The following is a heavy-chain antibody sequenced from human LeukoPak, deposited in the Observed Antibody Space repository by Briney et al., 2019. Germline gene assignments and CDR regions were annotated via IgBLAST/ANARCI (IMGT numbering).Heavy chain of an antibody. D-gene: IGHD3-10*01. CDR2: IYYSGST. J-gene: IGHJ5*02. Sequence: PSETLSLTCTVSGGSISSGGYYWSWIRQHPGKGLEWIGYIYYSGSTYYNPSLKSRVTISVDTSKNQFSLKLSSVTAADTAVYYCARAGYYGSGSYHNWFDPWGQGTLVTVSS. CDR3: ARAGYYGSGSYHNWFDP. CDR1: GGSISSGGYY. V-gene: IGHV4-31*03.